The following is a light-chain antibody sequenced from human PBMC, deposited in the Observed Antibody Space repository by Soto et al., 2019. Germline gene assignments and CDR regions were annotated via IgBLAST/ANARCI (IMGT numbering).Light chain of an antibody. CDR2: GAS. CDR3: QQYGISPWT. CDR1: QSVSSSS. Sequence: EIVLTQSPGTLSLSPGERATLSCRASQSVSSSSLAWYQQKPGQAPRPLIYGASSRAIGIPDRFSGSGSGTDFTLTISRLEPEDFAVYYCQQYGISPWTFGQGTKVELK. J-gene: IGKJ1*01. V-gene: IGKV3-20*01.